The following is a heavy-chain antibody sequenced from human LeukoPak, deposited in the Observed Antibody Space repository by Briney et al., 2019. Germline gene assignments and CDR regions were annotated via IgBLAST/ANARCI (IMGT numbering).Heavy chain of an antibody. J-gene: IGHJ3*02. CDR3: RRHRAYSYSSPFDI. CDR2: IYYSGST. CDR1: GGSCNNYY. Sequence: SETLALTCSVSGGSCNNYYWSWIRQPPGRGLEWIGYIYYSGSTNSNASLKSRVTIYVDPSKNQFSLRLSAVTAADTAVYYCRRHRAYSYSSPFDIWGQGTRVSVSS. V-gene: IGHV4-59*08. D-gene: IGHD5-18*01.